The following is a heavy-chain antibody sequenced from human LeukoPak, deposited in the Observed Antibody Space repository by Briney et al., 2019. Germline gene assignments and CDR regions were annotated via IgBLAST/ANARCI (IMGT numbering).Heavy chain of an antibody. J-gene: IGHJ4*02. CDR1: GLTVSSNY. D-gene: IGHD2-15*01. V-gene: IGHV3-53*01. CDR2: IYSGGST. Sequence: GGSLRLSCAASGLTVSSNYMSWVRQAPGKGLEWVSVIYSGGSTYYADSVKGRFTISRDNSKNTLYLQMNSLRAEDTAVYYCARAWGLGYCSGGSCYTDPYYFDYWGQGTLVTVSS. CDR3: ARAWGLGYCSGGSCYTDPYYFDY.